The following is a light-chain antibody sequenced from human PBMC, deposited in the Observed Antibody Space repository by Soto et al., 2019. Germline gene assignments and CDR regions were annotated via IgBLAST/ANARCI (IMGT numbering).Light chain of an antibody. V-gene: IGKV1-39*01. CDR3: LQANTFPTT. CDR1: QSISSY. Sequence: DIQMTQSPSSLSASVGDIDTITCRASQSISSYLNWYQQKPGKAPKLLIYAASSLQSGVPSRFSGSGSGTYFTLTISSLQPEDFATYYCLQANTFPTTFGQGTRLEIK. J-gene: IGKJ5*01. CDR2: AAS.